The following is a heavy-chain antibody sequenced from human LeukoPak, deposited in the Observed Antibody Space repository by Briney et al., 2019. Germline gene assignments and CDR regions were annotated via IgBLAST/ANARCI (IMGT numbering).Heavy chain of an antibody. V-gene: IGHV1-18*01. D-gene: IGHD6-6*01. J-gene: IGHJ5*02. Sequence: GASVKVSCKASGYTFTSYGISWVRQAPGQGLEWMGWISAYNGNTNYAQKLQGRVTMTTDTSTSTAYMELRSLGSDDTVVYYCARDLGSSATSTNWFDPWGQGTLVTVSS. CDR3: ARDLGSSATSTNWFDP. CDR2: ISAYNGNT. CDR1: GYTFTSYG.